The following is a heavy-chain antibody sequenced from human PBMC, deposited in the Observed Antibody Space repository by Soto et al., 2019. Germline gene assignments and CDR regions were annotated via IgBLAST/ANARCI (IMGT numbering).Heavy chain of an antibody. J-gene: IGHJ6*01. CDR1: GFTFSSYG. V-gene: IGHV3-33*01. Sequence: PGGSLGLSCAAYGFTFSSYGMHWVRQAPGKGLEWVAVIWYDVSNKYYADSVKGRFNISRDNSKNTLYLQMNSLRAEDTAVYYCARDRSGAGTHYYYGTDVGGRGSKVTV. CDR3: ARDRSGAGTHYYYGTDV. D-gene: IGHD6-13*01. CDR2: IWYDVSNK.